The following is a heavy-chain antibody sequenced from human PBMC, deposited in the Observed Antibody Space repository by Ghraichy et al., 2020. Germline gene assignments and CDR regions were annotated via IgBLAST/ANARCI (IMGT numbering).Heavy chain of an antibody. CDR1: GGSISSTNFY. CDR3: AVHRSGWYSSWFDP. Sequence: SETLSLTCTVSGGSISSTNFYWSWIRQSPGVGLEWIGYIFYSGTTYTETSYYNPSLKSRLTIYVDTSKNLFSLSLRSVTAADAAVYFWAVHRSGWYSSWFDPWGQGTLVTVSS. V-gene: IGHV4-30-4*01. J-gene: IGHJ5*02. D-gene: IGHD6-19*01. CDR2: IFYSGTTYTETS.